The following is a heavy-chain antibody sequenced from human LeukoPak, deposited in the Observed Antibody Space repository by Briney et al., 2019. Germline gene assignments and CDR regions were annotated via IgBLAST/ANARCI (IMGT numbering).Heavy chain of an antibody. CDR3: ARAPVVPAASGHYYYYMDV. CDR2: MNPNSGNT. D-gene: IGHD2-2*01. Sequence: ASVKVSCKASGYTFTSYVINWVRQATGQGLEWMGWMNPNSGNTGYAQKFQGRVTMTRNTSISTAYMELSSLRSEDTAVYYCARAPVVPAASGHYYYYMDVWGKGTTVTVSS. CDR1: GYTFTSYV. J-gene: IGHJ6*03. V-gene: IGHV1-8*01.